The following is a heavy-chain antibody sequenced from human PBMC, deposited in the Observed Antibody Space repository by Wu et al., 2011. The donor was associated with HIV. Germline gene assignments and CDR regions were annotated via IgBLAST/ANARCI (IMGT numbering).Heavy chain of an antibody. CDR2: IIPIFGTP. J-gene: IGHJ6*03. D-gene: IGHD2-2*01. V-gene: IGHV1-69*14. CDR1: GATFSSYA. Sequence: QVQLVQSGAEVKKPGSSVKVSCKASGATFSSYAISWVRQAPGQGLEWMGRIIPIFGTPNHAQRFQGRVTITADKSTSTAYMELSSLRSEDTAVYYCARSGGPVIVVVPTADQPVPGHYYYMDVWGKGTTVTVSS. CDR3: ARSGGPVIVVVPTADQPVPGHYYYMDV.